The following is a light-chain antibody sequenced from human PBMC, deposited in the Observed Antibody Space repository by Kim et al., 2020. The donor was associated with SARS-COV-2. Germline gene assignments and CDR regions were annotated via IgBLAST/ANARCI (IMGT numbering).Light chain of an antibody. CDR3: NSRDKDDNVL. V-gene: IGLV3-19*01. Sequence: VALGQTVRITCQGDRLRTYYTTWFQQTPRKAPIVVFYGKNNRPSGIPDRFSGSSSGNTASLTITATQAGDEADYYCNSRDKDDNVLFGGGTQLTVL. J-gene: IGLJ2*01. CDR2: GKN. CDR1: RLRTYY.